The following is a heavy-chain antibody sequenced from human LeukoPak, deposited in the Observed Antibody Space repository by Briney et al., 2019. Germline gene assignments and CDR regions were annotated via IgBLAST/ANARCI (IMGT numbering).Heavy chain of an antibody. CDR1: GFTFNSYW. D-gene: IGHD6-19*01. CDR2: IKQDGSEK. CDR3: ARLQWLVYDYFDY. J-gene: IGHJ4*02. V-gene: IGHV3-7*01. Sequence: PGGSLRLSCAASGFTFNSYWMSWVRQAPGKGLEWVANIKQDGSEKYYVDSVKGRFTISRDNAKNSLYLQMNSLRAEDTAVYYCARLQWLVYDYFDYWGQGTLVTVSS.